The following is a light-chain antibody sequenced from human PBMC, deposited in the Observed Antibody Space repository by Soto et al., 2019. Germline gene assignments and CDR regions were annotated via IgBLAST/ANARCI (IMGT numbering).Light chain of an antibody. CDR3: QQYNTWLWT. CDR1: LSVNAN. V-gene: IGKV3-15*01. CDR2: GAS. J-gene: IGKJ1*01. Sequence: EVVMTQSPATLSVSPGERATLYCRASLSVNANLAWYQQKPGQAPRLLIHGASNRATGIPARFSGSGFGTEFILTISSLQSEDFAVYYCQQYNTWLWTFGQGTKVEI.